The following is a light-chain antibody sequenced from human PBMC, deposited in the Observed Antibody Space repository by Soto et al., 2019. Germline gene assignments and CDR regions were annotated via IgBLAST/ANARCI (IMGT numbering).Light chain of an antibody. CDR3: QQYADRPRT. V-gene: IGKV3-15*01. CDR2: DAS. J-gene: IGKJ1*01. CDR1: QSIGSA. Sequence: MTQSAYTLSVSPGYRSTLSCMASQSIGSAVAWYHQRSGQAPRLLIFDASIRVPTTPARFSGSVSGTEFTLTISSLESEDFAVYLCQQYADRPRTFGQGTKVDIK.